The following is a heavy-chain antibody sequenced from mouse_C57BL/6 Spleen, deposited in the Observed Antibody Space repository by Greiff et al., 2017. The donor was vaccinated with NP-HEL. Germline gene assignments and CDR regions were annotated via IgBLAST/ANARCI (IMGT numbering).Heavy chain of an antibody. CDR3: ASGLYLYYFDY. CDR1: GYTFTDYY. Sequence: EVQLQQSGPELVKPGASVKISCKASGYTFTDYYMNWVKQSHGKSLEWIGDINPNNGGTSYNQKFKGKATLTVDKSSSTAYMELRILTSEDSAVYYCASGLYLYYFDYWGQGTTLTVSS. J-gene: IGHJ2*01. D-gene: IGHD1-1*01. CDR2: INPNNGGT. V-gene: IGHV1-26*01.